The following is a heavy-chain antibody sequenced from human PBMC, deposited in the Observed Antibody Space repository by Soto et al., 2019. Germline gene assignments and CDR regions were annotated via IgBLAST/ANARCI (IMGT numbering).Heavy chain of an antibody. J-gene: IGHJ4*02. Sequence: QITLKESGPTLVKPTQTLTLTCTFSGFSLTTDRVGVGWIRQPPGEALEGLAVIYWDDSKTYRPSLDSRLTITKDTSKNQVALTMTNMDSLDTPTYYCAHAYGGRSLYWGQGTLVTVSS. V-gene: IGHV2-5*02. CDR1: GFSLTTDRVG. CDR2: IYWDDSK. D-gene: IGHD1-26*01. CDR3: AHAYGGRSLY.